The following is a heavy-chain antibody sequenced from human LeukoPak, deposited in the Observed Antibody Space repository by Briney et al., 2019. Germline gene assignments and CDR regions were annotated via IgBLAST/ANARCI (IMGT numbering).Heavy chain of an antibody. CDR3: ARLNYDYVWGSYRPHIDY. D-gene: IGHD3-16*02. V-gene: IGHV1-8*01. CDR1: GCTFTSYD. Sequence: ASVKVSCKASGCTFTSYDINWVRQATGQGLEWMGWMNPNSGNTGYAQKFQGRVTMTRNTSISTAYMELSSLRSEDTAVYYCARLNYDYVWGSYRPHIDYWGQGTLVTVSS. CDR2: MNPNSGNT. J-gene: IGHJ4*02.